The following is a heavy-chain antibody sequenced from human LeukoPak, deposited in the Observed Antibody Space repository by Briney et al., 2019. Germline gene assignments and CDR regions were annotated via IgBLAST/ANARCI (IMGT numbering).Heavy chain of an antibody. CDR1: GYTFSNYY. CDR3: SRELGGSYFDY. CDR2: NNPSGGRT. Sequence: ASVKVSCKASGYTFSNYYIHWVRQAHGQGLEWMGVNNPSGGRTTYAQKFQGRVTMTRDTSASTAYMDLSSLRSDDTAVYYCSRELGGSYFDYWGQGTLVTVSS. J-gene: IGHJ4*02. D-gene: IGHD1-26*01. V-gene: IGHV1-46*01.